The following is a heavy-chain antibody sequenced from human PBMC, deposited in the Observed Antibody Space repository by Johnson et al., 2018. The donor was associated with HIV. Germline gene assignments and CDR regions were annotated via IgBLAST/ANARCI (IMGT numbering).Heavy chain of an antibody. CDR3: AGATSAFDI. Sequence: ESGGGLVQPGRSLRLSCAASGFTFDDYAMHWVRQAPGKGLEWVSGISWNSGSIGYADSVKGRFTISRDNAKNSLYLQMNSLRAEDTALYYCAGATSAFDIWGQGTMVTVSS. V-gene: IGHV3-9*01. CDR1: GFTFDDYA. J-gene: IGHJ3*02. CDR2: ISWNSGSI.